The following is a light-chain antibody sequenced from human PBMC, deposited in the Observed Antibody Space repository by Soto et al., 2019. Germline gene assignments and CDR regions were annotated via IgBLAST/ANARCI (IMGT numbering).Light chain of an antibody. V-gene: IGLV1-40*01. Sequence: QPVLTQPPSVSGAPGQRVTISCTGSSSNIGAGYDVHWYQQLPGTAPKLLIYGNSNRPSGVPDRFSGSKSGTPASLAITGLQDEDEADYYCQSYDSSLSGWVFGGGTKLTVL. CDR3: QSYDSSLSGWV. CDR2: GNS. CDR1: SSNIGAGYD. J-gene: IGLJ3*02.